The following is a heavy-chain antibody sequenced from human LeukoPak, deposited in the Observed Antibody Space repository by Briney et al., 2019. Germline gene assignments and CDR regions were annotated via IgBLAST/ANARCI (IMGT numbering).Heavy chain of an antibody. CDR2: ISHSGGNT. J-gene: IGHJ4*02. CDR1: GITFSSYA. Sequence: QSGGSLRLSCVGSGITFSSYAMSWVRQAPGKGLEWVSAISHSGGNTYYADSVKGRFTISRDNSKNTLYLQMNSLRAEDTAVYYCARDEGYCSSTSCYPPGGFDYWGQGTLVTVSS. CDR3: ARDEGYCSSTSCYPPGGFDY. V-gene: IGHV3-23*01. D-gene: IGHD2-2*01.